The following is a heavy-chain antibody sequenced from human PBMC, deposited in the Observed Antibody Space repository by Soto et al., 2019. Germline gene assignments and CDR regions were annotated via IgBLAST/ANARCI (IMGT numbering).Heavy chain of an antibody. CDR2: TSTYGTNT. J-gene: IGHJ4*02. CDR3: AGDPGFGGFSPLDY. CDR1: GYRFTSYG. V-gene: IGHV1-18*01. D-gene: IGHD3-10*01. Sequence: QVQLVQSGAEVKKPGASVKVSCKTSGYRFTSYGIAWVRQPPGQGLEWMAWTSTYGTNTNSAPKFQGRATFTADTSTGTGYLDLRGLTSDDTAVYFCAGDPGFGGFSPLDYWGQGTLVTVSS.